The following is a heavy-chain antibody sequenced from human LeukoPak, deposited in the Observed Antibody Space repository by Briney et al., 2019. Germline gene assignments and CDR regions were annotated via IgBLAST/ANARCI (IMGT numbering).Heavy chain of an antibody. Sequence: GGSLRLSCAASGFTFSSYSMNWVRQAPGKGLEWVSSISSSSSYIYYADSVKGRFTISRDNAKNSLYLQMNSLRAEDTAVYYCARDGYGNAGGAFGIWGQGTMVTVSS. J-gene: IGHJ3*02. CDR3: ARDGYGNAGGAFGI. CDR1: GFTFSSYS. V-gene: IGHV3-21*01. CDR2: ISSSSSYI. D-gene: IGHD5-12*01.